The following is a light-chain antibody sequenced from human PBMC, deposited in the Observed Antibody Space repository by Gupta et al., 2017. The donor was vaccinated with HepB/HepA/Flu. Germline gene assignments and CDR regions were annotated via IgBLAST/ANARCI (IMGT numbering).Light chain of an antibody. CDR2: QAS. Sequence: DTQMTQSPSTLSASVADRVTITCRASLSISTWLAWYQQKPGEAPKLLIYQASTLVSGVPSRFSGSGSGTQFTLTISGLQPDDFATDYCQQYNGFSTWPFGQGTKVEIK. CDR3: QQYNGFSTWP. J-gene: IGKJ1*01. CDR1: LSISTW. V-gene: IGKV1-5*03.